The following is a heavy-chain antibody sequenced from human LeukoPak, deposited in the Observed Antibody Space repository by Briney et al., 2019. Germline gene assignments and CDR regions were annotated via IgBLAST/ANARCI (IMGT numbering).Heavy chain of an antibody. CDR1: GFTFSSYA. D-gene: IGHD2-2*01. CDR3: AKDLKGTDIVVVPAAIAY. J-gene: IGHJ4*02. V-gene: IGHV3-23*01. Sequence: PGGSLRLSCAASGFTFSSYAMSWVRQAPGRGLEWASAISGSGGSTYYADSVKGRFTISRDNSKNTLYLQMNSLRAEDTAVYYCAKDLKGTDIVVVPAAIAYWGQGTLVTVSS. CDR2: ISGSGGST.